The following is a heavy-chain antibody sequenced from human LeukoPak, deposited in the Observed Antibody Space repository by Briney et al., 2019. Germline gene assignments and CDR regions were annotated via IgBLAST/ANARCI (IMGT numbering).Heavy chain of an antibody. CDR2: INHSGST. J-gene: IGHJ4*02. CDR1: GGSISSSSYY. Sequence: SETLSLTCTVSGGSISSSSYYWGWIRQPPGTGLEWIGEINHSGSTNYNPSLKSRVTISVDTSKNQFSLKLSSVTAADTAVYYCARGSYGDYAGPLDYFDYWGQGTLVTVSS. CDR3: ARGSYGDYAGPLDYFDY. D-gene: IGHD4-17*01. V-gene: IGHV4-39*07.